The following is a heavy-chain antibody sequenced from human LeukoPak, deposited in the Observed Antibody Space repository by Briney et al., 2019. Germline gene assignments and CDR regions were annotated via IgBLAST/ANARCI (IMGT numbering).Heavy chain of an antibody. D-gene: IGHD1-26*01. CDR1: GGSISSSSYY. Sequence: PSETLSLTCTVSGGSISSSSYYWGWIRQPPGKGLEWIGSIYYSGSTYYNPSLKSRVTISVDTSKNQFSLKLSSVTAADTAVYYCARGRGYYPFDYWGQGALVTVSS. CDR3: ARGRGYYPFDY. CDR2: IYYSGST. V-gene: IGHV4-39*07. J-gene: IGHJ4*02.